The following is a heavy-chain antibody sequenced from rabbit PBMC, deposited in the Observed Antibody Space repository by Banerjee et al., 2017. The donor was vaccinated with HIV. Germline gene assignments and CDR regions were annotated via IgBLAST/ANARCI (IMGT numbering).Heavy chain of an antibody. CDR3: ARAGGFEKYFNL. V-gene: IGHV1S40*01. J-gene: IGHJ4*01. CDR2: IYAGSSGST. D-gene: IGHD1-1*01. CDR1: GIDFSSYCS. Sequence: QSLEESGGDLVKPGASLTLTCKASGIDFSSYCSLSWVRQAPGKGLEWIAAIYAGSSGSTYYASWAKGRFTISKTSSTTVTLQMTSLTAADTATYFCARAGGFEKYFNLWGPGTLVTVS.